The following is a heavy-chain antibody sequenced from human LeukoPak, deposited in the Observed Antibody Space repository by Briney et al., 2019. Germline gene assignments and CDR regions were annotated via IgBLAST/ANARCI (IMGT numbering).Heavy chain of an antibody. CDR2: INTEGSST. Sequence: GGSLRLSCAASGFTFSSYWMHWVRQAPGKGLVWVSRINTEGSSTSYADSVKGRFTISRDNAKNTLYLQMNSLRAEDTAVYYCARDIDCSSTSCYAGFYWFDPWGQGTLVTVSS. J-gene: IGHJ5*02. D-gene: IGHD2-2*01. CDR1: GFTFSSYW. V-gene: IGHV3-74*01. CDR3: ARDIDCSSTSCYAGFYWFDP.